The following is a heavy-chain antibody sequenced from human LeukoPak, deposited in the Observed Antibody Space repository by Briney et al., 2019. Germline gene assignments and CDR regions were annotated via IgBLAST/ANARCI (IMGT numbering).Heavy chain of an antibody. CDR1: GGTLANYA. D-gene: IGHD6-19*01. Sequence: SVTVSCKASGGTLANYAVSWVRQAPGQGLEWMGGFIPIFGSANYAQQFQGRLTMTADESTSTAYMELSSLRSEDTAVYFCARGGVGLAVAAHFDFWGQGTLVTVSS. CDR2: FIPIFGSA. V-gene: IGHV1-69*13. CDR3: ARGGVGLAVAAHFDF. J-gene: IGHJ4*02.